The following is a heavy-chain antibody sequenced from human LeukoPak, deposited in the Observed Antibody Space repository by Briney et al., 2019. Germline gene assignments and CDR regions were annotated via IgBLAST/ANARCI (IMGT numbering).Heavy chain of an antibody. D-gene: IGHD3-22*01. V-gene: IGHV3-23*01. CDR3: AKDRYGGYYYDSSGPAEPYNWFDP. Sequence: GESLKISCKGSGYSFTSYWIGWVRQMPGKGLEWVSAISGSGGSTYYADSVKGRFTISRDNSKNTLYLQMNSLRAEDTAVYYCAKDRYGGYYYDSSGPAEPYNWFDPWGQGTLVTVSS. J-gene: IGHJ5*02. CDR1: GYSFTSYW. CDR2: ISGSGGST.